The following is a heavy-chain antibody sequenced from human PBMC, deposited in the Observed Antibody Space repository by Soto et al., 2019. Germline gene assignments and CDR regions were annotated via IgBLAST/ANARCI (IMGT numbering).Heavy chain of an antibody. D-gene: IGHD3-22*01. J-gene: IGHJ1*01. V-gene: IGHV1-69*12. CDR3: ATGGERDYYEHSGWR. Sequence: QVQLVQSGAEVKKPGSSVKVSCKASGGTFSNYALDWVRQAPGQGLEWMGGIIPIFGTVRHAQNFQGRVTITADESTATAYMELSSLRYADTAMYYCATGGERDYYEHSGWRWGQGTLVTVSS. CDR2: IIPIFGTV. CDR1: GGTFSNYA.